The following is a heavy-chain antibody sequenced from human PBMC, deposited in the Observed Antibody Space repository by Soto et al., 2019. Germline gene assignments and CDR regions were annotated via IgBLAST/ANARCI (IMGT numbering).Heavy chain of an antibody. CDR3: ARRGSGFYYFDY. D-gene: IGHD3-16*01. V-gene: IGHV3-23*01. CDR1: GLTFTTYS. Sequence: EVQLLESGGGLVQPGGSLRLSCAASGLTFTTYSMSWVRQAPGKGLEWVSSITNTGGSTFYVDSVRGRFTISRDNSKNTLYLQMNSLRAEDTAVYFCARRGSGFYYFDYWGQGTLVTVSS. CDR2: ITNTGGST. J-gene: IGHJ4*02.